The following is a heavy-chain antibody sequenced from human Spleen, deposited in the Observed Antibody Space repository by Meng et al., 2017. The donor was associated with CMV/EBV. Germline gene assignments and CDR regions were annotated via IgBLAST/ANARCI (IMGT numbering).Heavy chain of an antibody. V-gene: IGHV4-34*01. J-gene: IGHJ4*02. D-gene: IGHD3-3*01. CDR3: ARPTTDYDFWSGYQN. Sequence: VDGGSFSGYYWSWIRQPPGKGLEWIGEINHSGSTNYNPSLKSRVTISVDTSKNQFSLKLSSVTAADTAVYYCARPTTDYDFWSGYQNWGQGTLVTVSS. CDR2: INHSGST. CDR1: GGSFSGYY.